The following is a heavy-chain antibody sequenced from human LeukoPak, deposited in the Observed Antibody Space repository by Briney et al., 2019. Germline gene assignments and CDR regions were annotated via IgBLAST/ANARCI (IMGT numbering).Heavy chain of an antibody. CDR3: AKGRNSGSPQGGYYYYGMDV. CDR2: ISWNSGSI. J-gene: IGHJ6*02. V-gene: IGHV3-9*01. CDR1: GFTFDDYA. D-gene: IGHD5-12*01. Sequence: GGSLRLSCAASGFTFDDYAMHWVRQAPGKGLEWVSGISWNSGSIGYADSVKGRFTISRDNAKNSLYLQMNSLRAEDTALYYCAKGRNSGSPQGGYYYYGMDVWGQGTTVTVSS.